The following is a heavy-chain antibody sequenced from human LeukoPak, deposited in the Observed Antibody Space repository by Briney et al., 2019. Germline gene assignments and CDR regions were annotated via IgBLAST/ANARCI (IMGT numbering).Heavy chain of an antibody. CDR1: GYTFTGYY. D-gene: IGHD1-26*01. J-gene: IGHJ4*02. CDR2: INPNSGGT. V-gene: IGHV1-2*02. Sequence: GASVKVSCKASGYTFTGYYMHWVRQAPGQGLEWMGWINPNSGGTNYAQKLQGRVTMTTDTSTSTAYMELRSLRSDDTAVYYCARDLSGSYSPGGYWGQGTLVTVSS. CDR3: ARDLSGSYSPGGY.